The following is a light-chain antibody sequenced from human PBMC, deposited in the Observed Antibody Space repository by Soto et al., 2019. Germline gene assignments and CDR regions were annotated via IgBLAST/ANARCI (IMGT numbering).Light chain of an antibody. J-gene: IGLJ2*01. CDR3: ASYTSSSTSVI. Sequence: QSALTQPASVSGSPGQSITISCTGTSSDVGGYKYVSWYQQHPDKAPKLIIFEVSNRPSGISSRFSGSKSGNTASLTISGLQAEDKADYYCASYTSSSTSVIFGRGTQLTVL. CDR1: SSDVGGYKY. CDR2: EVS. V-gene: IGLV2-14*01.